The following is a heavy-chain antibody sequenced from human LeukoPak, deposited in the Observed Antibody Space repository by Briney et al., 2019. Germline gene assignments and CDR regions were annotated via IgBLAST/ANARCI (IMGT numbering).Heavy chain of an antibody. J-gene: IGHJ6*02. V-gene: IGHV3-7*03. CDR2: INHNGNVN. CDR1: GFTFSSYW. Sequence: EGSLRLSCAASGFTFSSYWMNWARPAPGKGLEWVASINHNGNVNYYVDSVKGRFTTSRDNAKNSLYLQMSNLRAEDTAVYFCARGGGLDVWGQGATVTVSS. D-gene: IGHD3-16*01. CDR3: ARGGGLDV.